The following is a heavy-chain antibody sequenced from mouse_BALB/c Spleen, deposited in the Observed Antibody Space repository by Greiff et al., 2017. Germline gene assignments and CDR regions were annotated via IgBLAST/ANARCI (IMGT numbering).Heavy chain of an antibody. CDR1: GYSITSDYA. V-gene: IGHV3-2*02. Sequence: EVKVEESGPGLVKPSQSLSLTCTVTGYSITSDYAWNWIRQFPGNKLEWMGYISYSGSTSYNPSLKSRISITRDTSKNQFFLQLNSVTTEDTATYYCAREDYYGNYVGFAYWGQGTLVTVSA. CDR2: ISYSGST. CDR3: AREDYYGNYVGFAY. J-gene: IGHJ3*01. D-gene: IGHD2-1*01.